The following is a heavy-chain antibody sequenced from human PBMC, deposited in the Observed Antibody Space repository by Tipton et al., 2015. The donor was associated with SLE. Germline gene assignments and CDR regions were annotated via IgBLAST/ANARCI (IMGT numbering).Heavy chain of an antibody. CDR2: IHYSGSN. CDR1: GGSISSRSNY. CDR3: ARQNDPGLLWFRESWTGRPNDPFDI. D-gene: IGHD3-10*01. J-gene: IGHJ3*02. Sequence: GLVKPSETLSLTCTVSGGSISSRSNYWGWIRQPPGKGLEWIGTIHYSGSNYYNPSLKTRVTISGDTSKNQLSLRLTSVTAADTAVYFCARQNDPGLLWFRESWTGRPNDPFDIWGHGTMVIVSS. V-gene: IGHV4-39*07.